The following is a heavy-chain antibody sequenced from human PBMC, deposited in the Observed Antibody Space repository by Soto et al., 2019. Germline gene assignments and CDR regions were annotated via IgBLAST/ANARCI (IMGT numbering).Heavy chain of an antibody. V-gene: IGHV4-4*02. J-gene: IGHJ6*02. Sequence: SEALSLTCAVSGGSISSSNWWSWVRQPPGKGLEWIGEIYHSGSTNYNPSLKSRVTISVDKSKNQFSLKLSSVTAADTAVYYCARGQQLGDYYYGMDVWGQGTAVTVSS. CDR2: IYHSGST. CDR3: ARGQQLGDYYYGMDV. D-gene: IGHD6-13*01. CDR1: GGSISSSNW.